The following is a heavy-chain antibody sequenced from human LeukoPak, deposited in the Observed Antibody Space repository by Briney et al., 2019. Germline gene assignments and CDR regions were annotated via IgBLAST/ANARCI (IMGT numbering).Heavy chain of an antibody. Sequence: PGGTLRLSCAVSRCTFSSYNLNWVCQAPGKGLEWVSTISGSGSSTYYADPVKGRFTISRENSKNTVSLQMHGLRAEDTAVYITANQQCEVVSCYLNSFDPWGQGTLVTVSS. CDR3: ANQQCEVVSCYLNSFDP. J-gene: IGHJ5*02. D-gene: IGHD2-21*01. CDR2: ISGSGSST. CDR1: RCTFSSYN. V-gene: IGHV3-23*01.